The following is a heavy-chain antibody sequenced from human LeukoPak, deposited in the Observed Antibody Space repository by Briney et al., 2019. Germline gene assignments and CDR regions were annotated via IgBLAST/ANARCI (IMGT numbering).Heavy chain of an antibody. J-gene: IGHJ6*02. CDR1: GFTFSSYG. V-gene: IGHV3-30*18. CDR3: AKDLGQVDSSSWYGYYYYYGMDV. Sequence: GGSLRLSCAASGFTFSSYGMHWVRQAPGKGLEWVAVISYDGSTKYYADSVKGRFTIARDNSKNTLYLQMNSLRAEDTAVYYCAKDLGQVDSSSWYGYYYYYGMDVWGQGTTVTVSS. CDR2: ISYDGSTK. D-gene: IGHD6-13*01.